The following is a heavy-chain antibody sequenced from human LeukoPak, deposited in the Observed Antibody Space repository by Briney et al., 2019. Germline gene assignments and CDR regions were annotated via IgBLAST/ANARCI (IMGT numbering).Heavy chain of an antibody. CDR3: ARSLHNNYSPGY. CDR1: GFTFSSYE. Sequence: GGSLRLSCAASGFTFSSYEMNWVRQAPGKGLEWVSYISSSGSTIYYADSVKGRFTISRDNAKNSLYLQMNNLRAEDTAVYYCARSLHNNYSPGYWGQGTLVTVSS. CDR2: ISSSGSTI. V-gene: IGHV3-48*03. J-gene: IGHJ4*02. D-gene: IGHD2-15*01.